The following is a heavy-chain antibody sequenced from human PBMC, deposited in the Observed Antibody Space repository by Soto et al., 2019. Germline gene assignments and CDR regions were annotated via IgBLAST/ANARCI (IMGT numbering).Heavy chain of an antibody. D-gene: IGHD6-19*01. CDR3: AKDFNPYSSGWFGY. V-gene: IGHV3-9*01. J-gene: IGHJ4*02. CDR2: ISWNSGSI. CDR1: GFTFDDYA. Sequence: DVQLVESGGGLVQPGRSLRLSCAASGFTFDDYAMHWVRQAPGKGLEWVSGISWNSGSIGYADSVKGRFTISRDNAKNSLYLQMNSLRAEDTALYYCAKDFNPYSSGWFGYWGQGTLVTVSS.